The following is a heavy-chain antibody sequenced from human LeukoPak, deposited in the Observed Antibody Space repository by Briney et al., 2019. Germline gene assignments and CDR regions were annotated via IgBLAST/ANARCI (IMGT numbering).Heavy chain of an antibody. Sequence: GGSLRLSCAASGFTFSSYSMNWVRQAPGKGLEWVSYISSSSSTIYYADSVKGRFTISRDNAKNSLYLQMNSLRAEDTAVYYCARDSSAVDTAMDYWGQGTLVTVSS. CDR3: ARDSSAVDTAMDY. D-gene: IGHD5-18*01. J-gene: IGHJ4*02. V-gene: IGHV3-48*01. CDR1: GFTFSSYS. CDR2: ISSSSSTI.